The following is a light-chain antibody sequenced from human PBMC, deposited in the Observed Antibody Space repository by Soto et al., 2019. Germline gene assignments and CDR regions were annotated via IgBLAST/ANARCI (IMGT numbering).Light chain of an antibody. CDR2: XAS. CDR3: QQYNSYST. Sequence: DIQMTQSPSSLSASAGDRVTITCRASQSLXDFFYWYQQTPGQPPERLNFXASNLHIGVPSRFSGSGCGTEFTTTISSLQPDDVVTYCCQQYNSYSTFGQGTKVDIK. V-gene: IGKV1-5*01. J-gene: IGKJ1*01. CDR1: QSLXDF.